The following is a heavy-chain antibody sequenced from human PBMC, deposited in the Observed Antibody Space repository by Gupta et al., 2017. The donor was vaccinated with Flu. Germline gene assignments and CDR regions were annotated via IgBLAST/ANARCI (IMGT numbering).Heavy chain of an antibody. Sequence: VQLVESGGGVVQPGGSIRLPCAASGFTFSSNGINWVRQAPGKGLEWVAVIWYNGDYKYYADSLKGRFTISRDNSKDTAYLQIDSLRAEDTGLYYCAKSVYCSGGGCYSPADHWGQGTQVTV. D-gene: IGHD2-15*01. V-gene: IGHV3-33*03. J-gene: IGHJ4*02. CDR2: IWYNGDYK. CDR1: GFTFSSNG. CDR3: AKSVYCSGGGCYSPADH.